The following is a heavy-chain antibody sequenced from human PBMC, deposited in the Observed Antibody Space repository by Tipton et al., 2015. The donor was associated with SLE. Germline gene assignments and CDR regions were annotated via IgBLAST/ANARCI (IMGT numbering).Heavy chain of an antibody. Sequence: LSLTCTVSGGSISSYYWSWIRQPPGKGLEWIGYIYYSGSTNYNPSLKSRVTISVDTSKNQFSLKLGSVTAADTAVYYCARVRGRGYFQHWGQGTLVTVSS. CDR1: GGSISSYY. D-gene: IGHD3-10*01. J-gene: IGHJ1*01. V-gene: IGHV4-59*01. CDR2: IYYSGST. CDR3: ARVRGRGYFQH.